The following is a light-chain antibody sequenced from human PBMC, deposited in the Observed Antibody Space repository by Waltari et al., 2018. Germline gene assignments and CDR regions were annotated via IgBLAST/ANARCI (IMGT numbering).Light chain of an antibody. CDR3: QQYNSDQYT. V-gene: IGKV1-5*03. CDR2: KAS. J-gene: IGKJ2*01. CDR1: QSINHW. Sequence: DIQMTQSPSTLSASIGDRVTITCRASQSINHWLAWYQHRPGKAPKLLIQKASFLQSGVPSRFSGSESGTEFTLTINSLQPDDLATYHCQQYNSDQYTFGQGTKLEI.